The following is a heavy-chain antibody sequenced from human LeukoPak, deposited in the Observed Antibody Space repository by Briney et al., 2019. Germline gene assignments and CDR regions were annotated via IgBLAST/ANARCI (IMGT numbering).Heavy chain of an antibody. D-gene: IGHD1-26*01. Sequence: GGSLRLSCAASGFTFSRYWMTWVRQAPGKGLEWVANIKQDGSKKNYVDSVKGRFTISRDNAKNSLYLQMNSLRAEDTAVYFCTRGGSYSLAIGYWGQGTLVTVSS. CDR2: IKQDGSKK. CDR1: GFTFSRYW. V-gene: IGHV3-7*03. CDR3: TRGGSYSLAIGY. J-gene: IGHJ4*02.